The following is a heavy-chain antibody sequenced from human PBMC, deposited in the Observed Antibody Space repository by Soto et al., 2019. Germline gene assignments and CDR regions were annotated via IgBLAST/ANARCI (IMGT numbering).Heavy chain of an antibody. D-gene: IGHD1-1*01. CDR1: GVTFSSYA. CDR2: ISSNGGST. J-gene: IGHJ4*02. CDR3: WKGDTTGRLDY. Sequence: XGSLRLSCSASGVTFSSYAMHWVRQAPGKGLEYVSAISSNGGSTYYADSVKGRFTISRDNSKNTLYLQMSSLRAEDTAVYYCWKGDTTGRLDYWGQGTLATVSS. V-gene: IGHV3-64D*06.